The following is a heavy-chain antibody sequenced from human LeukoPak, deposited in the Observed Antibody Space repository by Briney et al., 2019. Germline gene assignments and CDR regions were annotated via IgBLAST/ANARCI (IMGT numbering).Heavy chain of an antibody. V-gene: IGHV5-51*01. D-gene: IGHD6-25*01. CDR2: IYPGDSDT. CDR3: ARQYSSGPYPRYFDY. J-gene: IGHJ4*02. Sequence: GESLKISCKGSGYSFTSYWIGWVRQMPGKGLEWMGIIYPGDSDTRYSPSFQGQVTISADKSISTAYLQWSSLKASDTAMYYCARQYSSGPYPRYFDYWGQGTLVTVSS. CDR1: GYSFTSYW.